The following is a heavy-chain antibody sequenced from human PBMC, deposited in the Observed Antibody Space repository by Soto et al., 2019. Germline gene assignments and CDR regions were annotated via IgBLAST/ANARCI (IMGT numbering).Heavy chain of an antibody. V-gene: IGHV1-46*01. CDR3: ARDSSSDYGSGGWWFDP. Sequence: QVQLVQSGAEVKKPGASVKVSCKASGYTFTSYYMHWVRQAPGQGLEWMGIINPSGGSTSYAQKFQGRVTMTRDTSTSTVYMELSSLRSEDTAVYYCARDSSSDYGSGGWWFDPWGQGTLVTVSS. CDR2: INPSGGST. CDR1: GYTFTSYY. D-gene: IGHD3-10*01. J-gene: IGHJ5*02.